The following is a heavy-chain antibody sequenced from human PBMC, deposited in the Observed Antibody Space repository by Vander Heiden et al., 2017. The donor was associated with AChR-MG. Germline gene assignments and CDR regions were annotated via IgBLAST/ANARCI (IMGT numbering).Heavy chain of an antibody. CDR2: TSYDGSNR. CDR3: CFTTTLVYYFEY. Sequence: QVQLVESGGGVVQPGRSLRLSCPASGFTFSQSAMPWGRQAPGKGLEWVATTSYDGSNRYYADSVKGRFTVSRDNSKSTLFLQLDSLRPEDSAVYYCCFTTTLVYYFEYWGQGTLVTVSS. V-gene: IGHV3-30*04. J-gene: IGHJ4*02. CDR1: GFTFSQSA. D-gene: IGHD3-22*01.